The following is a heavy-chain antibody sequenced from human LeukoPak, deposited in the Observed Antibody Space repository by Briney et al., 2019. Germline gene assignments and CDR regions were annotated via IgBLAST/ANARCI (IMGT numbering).Heavy chain of an antibody. CDR3: ARLSQRSRYSSGQGGWYFDY. CDR1: GGTFSSYA. Sequence: SVKVSCKASGGTFSSYAISWVRQAPGQGLEWMGGIIPIFGTANYAQKFQGRVTITADESTSTAYMELSSLRSEDTAVYYCARLSQRSRYSSGQGGWYFDYWGQGTLVTVSS. V-gene: IGHV1-69*01. J-gene: IGHJ4*02. D-gene: IGHD6-19*01. CDR2: IIPIFGTA.